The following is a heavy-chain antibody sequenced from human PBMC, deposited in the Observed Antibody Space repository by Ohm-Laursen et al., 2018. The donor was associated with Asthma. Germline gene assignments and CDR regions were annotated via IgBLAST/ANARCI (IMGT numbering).Heavy chain of an antibody. CDR2: IHYSGST. Sequence: SQTLSLTCTVSGGPIYSGGYYWSWIRQHPGKGLEWIGYIHYSGSTYYNPSLKSRVTISVDTSKNQFSLKLSSVTAADPAVYYCARTPWYYYDSSGYYPDAFDIWGQGTMVTVSS. J-gene: IGHJ3*02. CDR1: GGPIYSGGYY. CDR3: ARTPWYYYDSSGYYPDAFDI. V-gene: IGHV4-30-4*08. D-gene: IGHD3-22*01.